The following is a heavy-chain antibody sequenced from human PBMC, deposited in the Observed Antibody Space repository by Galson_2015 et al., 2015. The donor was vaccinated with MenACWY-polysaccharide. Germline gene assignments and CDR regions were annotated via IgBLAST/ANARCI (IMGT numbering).Heavy chain of an antibody. CDR1: GFTFSGSA. J-gene: IGHJ4*02. V-gene: IGHV3-73*01. D-gene: IGHD2-2*02. Sequence: SLRLSCAASGFTFSGSAMHWVRQASGKGLEWVGRIRSKANSYATAYAASVKGRFTISRDDSKNTAYLQMNSLKTEDTAVYYCTRPHVGYCSSTSCYNGSHWGQGTLVTVSS. CDR2: IRSKANSYAT. CDR3: TRPHVGYCSSTSCYNGSH.